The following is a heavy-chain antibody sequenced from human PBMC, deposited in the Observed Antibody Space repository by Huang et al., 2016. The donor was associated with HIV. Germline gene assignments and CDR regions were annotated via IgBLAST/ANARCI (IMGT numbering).Heavy chain of an antibody. CDR1: GFTVSGTY. CDR2: IYSGGTT. Sequence: EVQLVESGGGLIQPGGSLRLSCAASGFTVSGTYMSWVRQAPGKGREWVSVIYSGGTTYFADAVKGRFTFSRDNSKNTVYLQMNSLRADDTAVYYCARGGNTVGYFDNWGQGTLVTVSS. CDR3: ARGGNTVGYFDN. J-gene: IGHJ4*02. V-gene: IGHV3-53*01. D-gene: IGHD1-26*01.